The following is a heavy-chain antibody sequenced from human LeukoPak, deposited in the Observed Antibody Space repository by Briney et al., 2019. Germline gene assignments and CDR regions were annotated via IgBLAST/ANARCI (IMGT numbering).Heavy chain of an antibody. CDR2: ISSSGSTI. J-gene: IGHJ4*02. CDR3: AKESRRYSYGSLYFDY. D-gene: IGHD5-18*01. V-gene: IGHV3-11*04. Sequence: GGSLRLSCAASGFTFSDYYMSWIRQAPGKGLEWVSYISSSGSTIYYADSVKGRFTISRDNAKNSLYLQMNSLRAEDTAVYYCAKESRRYSYGSLYFDYWGQGTLVTVSS. CDR1: GFTFSDYY.